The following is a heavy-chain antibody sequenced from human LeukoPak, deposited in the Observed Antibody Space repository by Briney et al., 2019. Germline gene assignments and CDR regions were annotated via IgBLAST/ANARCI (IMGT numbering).Heavy chain of an antibody. CDR2: ISGSGGRT. Sequence: GGSLRLSCAVSGLTLSNYGMSWVRQAPGKGLEWVAGISGSGGRTNYAASVKGRFTISRDNPKNTLYLQMNSLRAEDTAVYFCAKRGVVIRVILVGFHKEAYYFDSWGQGALVTVSS. D-gene: IGHD3-22*01. CDR3: AKRGVVIRVILVGFHKEAYYFDS. V-gene: IGHV3-23*01. J-gene: IGHJ4*02. CDR1: GLTLSNYG.